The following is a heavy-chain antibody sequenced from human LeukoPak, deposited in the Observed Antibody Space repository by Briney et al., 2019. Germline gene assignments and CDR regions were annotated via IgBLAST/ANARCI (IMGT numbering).Heavy chain of an antibody. Sequence: ASVTVSFPASGYTFTADHLHWVRQAPGQGVEYMGWINPRSGGTNYSQKFQGRDAMTRDTSISTDYMELSRLKSDDTAVYYCARDRRAAAGIDDYYYGMDVWGQGTTVTVS. V-gene: IGHV1-2*02. CDR2: INPRSGGT. J-gene: IGHJ6*02. CDR1: GYTFTADH. CDR3: ARDRRAAAGIDDYYYGMDV. D-gene: IGHD6-13*01.